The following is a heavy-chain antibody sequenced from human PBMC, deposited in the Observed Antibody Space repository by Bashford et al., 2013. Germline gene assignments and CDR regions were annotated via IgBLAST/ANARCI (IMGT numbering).Heavy chain of an antibody. J-gene: IGHJ4*02. V-gene: IGHV4-34*01. Sequence: WIRQPPGKGLEWIGEINHGGRTNYNPSFKSRVTISIDRSQNQFSLKLSSVTAADTAVYYCARGGPYDYVWGSYRRGDYYFDYWGQGTLVTVSS. CDR2: INHGGRT. CDR3: ARGGPYDYVWGSYRRGDYYFDY. D-gene: IGHD3-16*02.